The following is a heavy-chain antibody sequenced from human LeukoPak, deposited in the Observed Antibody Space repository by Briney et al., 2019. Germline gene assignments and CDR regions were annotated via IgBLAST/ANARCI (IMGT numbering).Heavy chain of an antibody. CDR2: ISNSGRTM. CDR3: ARDRGRYLYDSSGYYFDY. CDR1: GFTFSNYE. V-gene: IGHV3-48*03. D-gene: IGHD3-22*01. J-gene: IGHJ4*02. Sequence: GGSLRLSCAASGFTFSNYEMNWVRQAPGKGLEWVSYISNSGRTMYYADSVKGRFTFSRDNAKNSLYLQMNSLRAEDTAVYYCARDRGRYLYDSSGYYFDYWGQGTLVTVSS.